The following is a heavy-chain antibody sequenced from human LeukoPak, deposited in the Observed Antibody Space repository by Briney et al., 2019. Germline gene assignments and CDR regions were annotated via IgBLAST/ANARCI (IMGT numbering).Heavy chain of an antibody. J-gene: IGHJ5*02. D-gene: IGHD3-16*01. CDR2: INSDGSRT. CDR1: AFTLSSYW. CDR3: ARGNPLGHL. Sequence: PGGSLRLSCAASAFTLSSYWMHWVRQAPGKGLVWVSHINSDGSRTDYADSVKGRFTVSRDNAKNTVYLQMNSLRAEDTAVYYWARGNPLGHLWGQGALVTVSS. V-gene: IGHV3-74*01.